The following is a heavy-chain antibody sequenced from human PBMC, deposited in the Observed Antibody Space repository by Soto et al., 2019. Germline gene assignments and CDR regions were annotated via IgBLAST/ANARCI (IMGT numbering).Heavy chain of an antibody. J-gene: IGHJ4*02. CDR1: GYTFTNYY. V-gene: IGHV1-46*04. D-gene: IGHD1-26*01. CDR3: ARGVSAGVDY. Sequence: ASVKVSCKASGYTFTNYYLHWVRQAPGQGLEWVGMINPSARSASYAQKLRGRLTMDRDTSINTAYMELTTLTSDDTAFYYCARGVSAGVDYWGQGTLVTAPQ. CDR2: INPSARSA.